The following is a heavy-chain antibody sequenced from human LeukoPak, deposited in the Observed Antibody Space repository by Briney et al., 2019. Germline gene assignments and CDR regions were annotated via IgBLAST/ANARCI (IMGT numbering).Heavy chain of an antibody. V-gene: IGHV4-59*01. D-gene: IGHD3-10*01. CDR3: ARDSGSGSYLGYFDY. J-gene: IGHJ4*02. CDR1: GDSISSYY. Sequence: SETLSLTCTVSGDSISSYYWSWIRQPPGKGLEWVGYIYYSGSTNYNPSLKSRVTISVDTSKNQFSLKLSSVTAADTAVYYCARDSGSGSYLGYFDYRGQGTLVTVSS. CDR2: IYYSGST.